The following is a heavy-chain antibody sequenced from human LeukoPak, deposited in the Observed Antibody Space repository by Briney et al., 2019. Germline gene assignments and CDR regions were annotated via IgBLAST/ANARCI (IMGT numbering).Heavy chain of an antibody. CDR2: INCNGGIT. Sequence: GGSLRLSCAASGFTFNDYGMSWVRQAPGQGLEWVSGINCNGGITGYADSVKGRFTISRDNAKNSLYLQMNSLRTEDTASYYCARDYSSYVSPDYWGQGTLVTVSS. CDR1: GFTFNDYG. D-gene: IGHD4-11*01. CDR3: ARDYSSYVSPDY. V-gene: IGHV3-20*04. J-gene: IGHJ4*02.